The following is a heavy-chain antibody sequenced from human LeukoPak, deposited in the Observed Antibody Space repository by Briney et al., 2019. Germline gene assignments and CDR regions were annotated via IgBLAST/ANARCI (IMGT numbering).Heavy chain of an antibody. CDR2: IYHSGST. J-gene: IGHJ5*02. V-gene: IGHV4-4*02. D-gene: IGHD6-13*01. CDR3: ARDPIAAADALSSWFDP. Sequence: SETLSLTCTVSGGSISSSNWWSWVRQPPGKGLEWIGEIYHSGSTNYNPSLKSRVTISVDKSKNQFSLKLSSVTAADTAVYYCARDPIAAADALSSWFDPWGQGTLVTVSS. CDR1: GGSISSSNW.